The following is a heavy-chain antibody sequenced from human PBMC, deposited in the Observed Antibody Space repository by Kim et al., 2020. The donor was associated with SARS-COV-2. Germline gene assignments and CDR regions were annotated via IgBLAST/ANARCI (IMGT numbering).Heavy chain of an antibody. V-gene: IGHV3-11*03. CDR1: GFTFTDYY. J-gene: IGHJ4*02. Sequence: GGSLRLSCAASGFTFTDYYMSWIRQAPGKGLEWVSYISSSSNYTHYADSVKGRFTISRDNAKNSLYLQMNSLRAEDTAMYYCASPTYLAYWGQGALVTVSS. CDR3: ASPTYLAY. CDR2: ISSSSNYT.